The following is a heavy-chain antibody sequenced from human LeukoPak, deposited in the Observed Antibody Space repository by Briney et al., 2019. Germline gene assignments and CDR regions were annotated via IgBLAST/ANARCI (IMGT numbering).Heavy chain of an antibody. V-gene: IGHV4-59*12. J-gene: IGHJ6*02. Sequence: PSETLSLTCTVSGGSISSYYWSWIRQPPGKGLEWIGYIYHSGSTYYNPSLKSRVTISVDRSKNQFSLKLSSVTAADTAVYYCAREWGSGSYESYYYYGMDVWGQGTTVTVSS. CDR3: AREWGSGSYESYYYYGMDV. CDR1: GGSISSYY. CDR2: IYHSGST. D-gene: IGHD1-26*01.